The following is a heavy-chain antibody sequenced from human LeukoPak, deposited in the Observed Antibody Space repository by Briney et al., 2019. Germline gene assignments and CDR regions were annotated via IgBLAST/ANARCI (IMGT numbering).Heavy chain of an antibody. J-gene: IGHJ5*02. V-gene: IGHV3-73*01. D-gene: IGHD6-13*01. CDR3: ARAYSSPNWFDP. Sequence: GGSLRLSCAASGFTFSDSPMHWVRQASGKGLEWVGRIRSKANSYATTYAASVKGRFTISRDDSKNTAYLQMNSLRAEDTAVYYCARAYSSPNWFDPWGQGTLVTVSS. CDR1: GFTFSDSP. CDR2: IRSKANSYAT.